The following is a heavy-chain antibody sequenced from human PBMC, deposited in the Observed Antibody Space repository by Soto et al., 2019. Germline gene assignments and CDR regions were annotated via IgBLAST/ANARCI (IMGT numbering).Heavy chain of an antibody. J-gene: IGHJ5*02. D-gene: IGHD3-22*01. V-gene: IGHV1-69*01. CDR3: ARGWDHYDSSGLLTWFDP. Sequence: QVQLVQSGAEVKKPGSSVKVSCKASGGTFTDLGLHWVRQAPGQGLEWMGGIIPIFGTPNYALKFQGRVIITADEFTSTAHMELSSLRSEDTAVYYCARGWDHYDSSGLLTWFDPWGQGTLVTVSS. CDR1: GGTFTDLG. CDR2: IIPIFGTP.